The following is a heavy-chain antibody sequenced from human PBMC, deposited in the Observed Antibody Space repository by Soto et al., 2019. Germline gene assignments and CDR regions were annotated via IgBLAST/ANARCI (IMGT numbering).Heavy chain of an antibody. J-gene: IGHJ6*03. CDR1: VFTFSSYW. CDR2: INSDGSST. CDR3: SSSHSCYADYYYMDV. V-gene: IGHV3-74*01. D-gene: IGHD2-2*01. Sequence: EVQLVESGGGLVQPGGSLRLSCAASVFTFSSYWMHWVRQAPGKGLVWVSRINSDGSSTSYADSVKGRFTISRDNAKNTVYLQMNSLRAEDTAVYYCSSSHSCYADYYYMDVWGKGTTVTVSS.